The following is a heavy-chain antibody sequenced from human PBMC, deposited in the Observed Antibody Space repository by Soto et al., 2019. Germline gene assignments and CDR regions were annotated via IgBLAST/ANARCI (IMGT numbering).Heavy chain of an antibody. CDR1: GFAFNKFG. CDR3: AKGGEVGGVLGDH. CDR2: ISYDGSYQ. J-gene: IGHJ4*02. D-gene: IGHD1-26*01. Sequence: QVQLVESGGGVVQPGTSLRLSCEASGFAFNKFGMHWVRQAPGKGLEWVAFISYDGSYQYYADYVQGRLTNTRDNTMNTLKMQLNSLRREDTAVYYGAKGGEVGGVLGDHWGQGTLVTVSS. V-gene: IGHV3-30*18.